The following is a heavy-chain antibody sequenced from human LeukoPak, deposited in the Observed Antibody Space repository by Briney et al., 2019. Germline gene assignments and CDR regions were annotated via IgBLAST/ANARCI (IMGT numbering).Heavy chain of an antibody. CDR3: ARDNSLEDYYDSSGYPDI. J-gene: IGHJ3*02. Sequence: GGSLRLSCAASGFTFSSYWMHWVRQAPGKGLVWVSRINSDGSSTSYADSVKGRFTISRDNAKNTLYLQMNSLRAEDTAVYYCARDNSLEDYYDSSGYPDIWGQGTMVTVSS. CDR1: GFTFSSYW. D-gene: IGHD3-22*01. CDR2: INSDGSST. V-gene: IGHV3-74*01.